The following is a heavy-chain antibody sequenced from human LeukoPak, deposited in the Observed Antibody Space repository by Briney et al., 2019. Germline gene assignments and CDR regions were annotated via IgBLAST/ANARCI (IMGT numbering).Heavy chain of an antibody. D-gene: IGHD3-3*01. V-gene: IGHV1-18*01. CDR1: GYTFTSYG. CDR2: ISAYNGNT. J-gene: IGHJ6*03. CDR3: ARDPVPEYYDFWSGQIQDYYYYMDV. Sequence: APVKVSCKASGYTFTSYGISWVRHTPGHGLEWMGWISAYNGNTNYAQKLQGRVTMTTDTSTSTAYMELRSLRSDDTAVYYCARDPVPEYYDFWSGQIQDYYYYMDVWGKGTTVTVSS.